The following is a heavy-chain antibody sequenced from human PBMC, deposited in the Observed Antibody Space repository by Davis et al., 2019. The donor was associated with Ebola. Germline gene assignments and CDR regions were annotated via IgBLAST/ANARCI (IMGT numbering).Heavy chain of an antibody. CDR2: ISGSGVIT. J-gene: IGHJ4*02. V-gene: IGHV3-23*01. CDR3: ARDRGHYYDSPLDY. D-gene: IGHD3-22*01. Sequence: GESLKISCAASGFTFSTYAMSWVRQAPGKGLEWVAVISGSGVITYYADSVKGRLTISRDNSKNTLYLQMNSLRAEDTAVYYCARDRGHYYDSPLDYWGQGTLVTVSS. CDR1: GFTFSTYA.